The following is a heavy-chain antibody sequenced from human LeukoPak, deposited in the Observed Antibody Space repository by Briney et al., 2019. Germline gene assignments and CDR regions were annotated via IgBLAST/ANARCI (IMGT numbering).Heavy chain of an antibody. D-gene: IGHD3-22*01. Sequence: SETLSLTCTVSGGSISTGSYYWSWIRQPAGTGLEWIGRIYTSGSTNYNPSLKSRVTISVDTSKNQFSLKLSSVTAADTAVYYCATDRGYYDSSGYVNWFDPWGQGTLVTVSS. CDR1: GGSISTGSYY. J-gene: IGHJ5*02. CDR3: ATDRGYYDSSGYVNWFDP. CDR2: IYTSGST. V-gene: IGHV4-61*02.